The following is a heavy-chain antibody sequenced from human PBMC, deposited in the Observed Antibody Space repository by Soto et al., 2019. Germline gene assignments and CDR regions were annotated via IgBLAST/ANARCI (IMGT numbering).Heavy chain of an antibody. Sequence: SETLSLPCTVSGGSISSYYWSWIRQPPGKGLEWIGYIYYSGSTNYNPSLKSRVTISVDTSKNQFSLKLSSVTAADTALYYCASHYDFWSGYHASGYMDVWVKGTTVTVSS. CDR3: ASHYDFWSGYHASGYMDV. CDR2: IYYSGST. CDR1: GGSISSYY. J-gene: IGHJ6*03. D-gene: IGHD3-3*01. V-gene: IGHV4-59*08.